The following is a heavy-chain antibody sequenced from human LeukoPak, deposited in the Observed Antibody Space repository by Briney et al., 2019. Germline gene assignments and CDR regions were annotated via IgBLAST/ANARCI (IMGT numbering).Heavy chain of an antibody. J-gene: IGHJ5*02. CDR2: ISAYNGNT. CDR3: ARDGVVPAAISVTAPTDNWFDP. Sequence: ASVKVSCKASGYTFTSYGISWVRQAPGQGLEWMGWISAYNGNTNYAQKLQGRVTMTTDTSTSTAYMELRSLRSDDTAVCYCARDGVVPAAISVTAPTDNWFDPWGQGTLVTVSS. CDR1: GYTFTSYG. V-gene: IGHV1-18*01. D-gene: IGHD2-2*02.